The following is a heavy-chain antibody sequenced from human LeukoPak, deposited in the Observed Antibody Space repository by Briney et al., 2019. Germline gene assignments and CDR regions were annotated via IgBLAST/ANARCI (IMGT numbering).Heavy chain of an antibody. J-gene: IGHJ4*02. CDR2: IYNSGST. Sequence: SETLSLTCTASGGPISGNYWIWSRQPPGKGLEWIGNIYNSGSTYYNPSLKSRVTISIDTSKNQFSLKLSSVTAADTAVYYCARRRPDTSMVDYWGQGTLVLVSS. CDR3: ARRRPDTSMVDY. D-gene: IGHD5-18*01. CDR1: GGPISGNY. V-gene: IGHV4-59*08.